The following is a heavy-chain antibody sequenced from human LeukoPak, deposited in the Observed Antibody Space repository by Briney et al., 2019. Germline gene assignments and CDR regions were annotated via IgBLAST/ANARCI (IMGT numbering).Heavy chain of an antibody. CDR3: ARDINHPLVPAAIGNRGVPYFDY. CDR2: INPNSGGT. V-gene: IGHV1-2*02. Sequence: ASVKVSCKASGYTFTGYYMHWVRQAPGQGLEWMGWINPNSGGTNYAQKFQGRVTMTRDTSISTAYMELSRLRSDDTAVYYRARDINHPLVPAAIGNRGVPYFDYWGQGTLVTVSS. D-gene: IGHD2-2*02. J-gene: IGHJ4*02. CDR1: GYTFTGYY.